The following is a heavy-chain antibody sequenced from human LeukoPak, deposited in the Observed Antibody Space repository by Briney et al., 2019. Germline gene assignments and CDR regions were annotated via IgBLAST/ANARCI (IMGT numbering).Heavy chain of an antibody. V-gene: IGHV1-69*01. J-gene: IGHJ6*02. CDR2: IIPIVGTA. CDR1: GGTFSSYA. D-gene: IGHD2-15*01. CDR3: ARVMGYCSGGSCLYYYYGMDV. Sequence: ASVKVSCKASGGTFSSYAISWVRQAPGQGLEWMGGIIPIVGTANYAQKFQGRVTITADESTSTAYMELSSLRSEDTAVYYCARVMGYCSGGSCLYYYYGMDVWGQGTTVTVSS.